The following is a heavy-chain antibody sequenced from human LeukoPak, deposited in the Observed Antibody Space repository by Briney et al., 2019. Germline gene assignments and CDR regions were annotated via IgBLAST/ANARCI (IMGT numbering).Heavy chain of an antibody. CDR2: ISGSGGST. Sequence: GGSLRLSCAASGFTFSSYAMGWVRQAPGKGLEWVSAISGSGGSTYYADSVKGRFTISRDNSKNTLYLQMNSLRAEDTAVYYCAKGLRFGELGPFDYWGQGTLVTVSS. J-gene: IGHJ4*02. CDR3: AKGLRFGELGPFDY. V-gene: IGHV3-23*01. D-gene: IGHD3-10*01. CDR1: GFTFSSYA.